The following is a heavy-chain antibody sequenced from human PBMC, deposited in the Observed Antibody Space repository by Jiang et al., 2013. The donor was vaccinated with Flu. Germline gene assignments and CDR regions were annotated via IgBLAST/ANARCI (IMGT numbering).Heavy chain of an antibody. Sequence: LLKPSETLSLTCAVYGGSFSGYYWSWVRQPPGKGLEWIGEINHSGSTNYNPSLKSRVTISVDTSKNQFSLKLSSVTAADTAVYYCARLYPKDLSSGSGTHFDYWGQGTLVTVSS. D-gene: IGHD6-19*01. CDR1: GGSFSGYY. V-gene: IGHV4-34*01. CDR3: ARLYPKDLSSGSGTHFDY. CDR2: INHSGST. J-gene: IGHJ4*02.